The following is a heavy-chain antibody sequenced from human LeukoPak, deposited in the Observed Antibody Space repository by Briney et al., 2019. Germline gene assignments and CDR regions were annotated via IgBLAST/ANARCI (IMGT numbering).Heavy chain of an antibody. CDR1: GGSFSGYY. V-gene: IGHV4-34*01. CDR3: ARFQLELRPYYYYYYGMDV. D-gene: IGHD1-7*01. CDR2: INHSGST. J-gene: IGHJ6*02. Sequence: PSETLSLTCAVYGGSFSGYYWSWIRQPPGKGLEWIGEINHSGSTNYNPSLKSRVTISVDTSKNQFSLKLSSVTAADTAVYYCARFQLELRPYYYYYYGMDVWGQGTTVTVSS.